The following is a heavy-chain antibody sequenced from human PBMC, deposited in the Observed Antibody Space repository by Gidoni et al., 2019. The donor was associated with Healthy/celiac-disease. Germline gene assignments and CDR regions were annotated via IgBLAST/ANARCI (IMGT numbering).Heavy chain of an antibody. CDR1: GFTFSGAA. CDR3: TSLIEIAAAGTN. D-gene: IGHD6-13*01. V-gene: IGHV3-73*02. J-gene: IGHJ4*02. CDR2: IRSKANSYAT. Sequence: EVQLVESGGGLVQPGGSLKLSCAASGFTFSGAAMHWVRQASGKGLEWVGRIRSKANSYATAYAASVKGRFTISRDDSKNTAYLQMNSLKTEDTAVYYCTSLIEIAAAGTNWGQGTLVTVSS.